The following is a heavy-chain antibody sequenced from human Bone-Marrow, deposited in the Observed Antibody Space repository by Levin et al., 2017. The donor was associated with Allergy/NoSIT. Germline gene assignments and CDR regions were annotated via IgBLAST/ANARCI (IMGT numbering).Heavy chain of an antibody. CDR1: GFTFSSYG. CDR2: IGADNTTI. V-gene: IGHV3-48*01. Sequence: GGSLRLSCDASGFTFSSYGIIWVRQAPGKGLEWVSYIGADNTTIYYADSVKGRFTISRDNVKKSLFLQMNSLRGEDTAVYYCAREGSWSSTWLGNYYFYCWGQGTLVTVSS. J-gene: IGHJ4*02. D-gene: IGHD6-13*01. CDR3: AREGSWSSTWLGNYYFYC.